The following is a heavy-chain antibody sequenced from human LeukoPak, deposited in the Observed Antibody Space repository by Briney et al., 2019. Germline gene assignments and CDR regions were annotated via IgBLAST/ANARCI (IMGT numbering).Heavy chain of an antibody. CDR2: IYYSGST. D-gene: IGHD3-22*01. CDR1: GGSISSYY. CDR3: ARGFIVGKPENDGGI. J-gene: IGHJ3*02. V-gene: IGHV4-59*08. Sequence: PSETLSLTCTVSGGSISSYYWSWIRQPPGKGLEWIGYIYYSGSTNYNPSLKSRVTISVDTSKNQFSLKLSSVTAADTAVYYCARGFIVGKPENDGGIWGQGTMVTVSS.